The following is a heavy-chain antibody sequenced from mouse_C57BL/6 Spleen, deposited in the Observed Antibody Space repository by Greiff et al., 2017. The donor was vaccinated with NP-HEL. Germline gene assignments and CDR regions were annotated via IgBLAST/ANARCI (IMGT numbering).Heavy chain of an antibody. J-gene: IGHJ4*01. Sequence: QVQLQQPGAELVKPGASVKMSCKASGYTFTSYWITWVKQRPGQGLEWIGDIYPGSGSTNYNEKFKSKATLTVDTSSSTAYMQLSSLTSEDSAVYYCAGEEITTVVATPYYAMDYWGQGTSVTVSA. CDR1: GYTFTSYW. D-gene: IGHD1-1*01. CDR2: IYPGSGST. CDR3: AGEEITTVVATPYYAMDY. V-gene: IGHV1-55*01.